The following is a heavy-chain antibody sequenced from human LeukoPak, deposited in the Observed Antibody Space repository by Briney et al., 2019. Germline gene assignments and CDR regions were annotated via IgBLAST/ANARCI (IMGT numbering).Heavy chain of an antibody. J-gene: IGHJ4*02. D-gene: IGHD3-22*01. CDR3: ARGYYYDSSGYYYPYDY. V-gene: IGHV1-2*02. Sequence: GASVKVSCKASGYTFTSYYIHWVRQAPGQGLEWMGWINPNSGGTNYAQKFQGRVTMTRDTSISTAYMELSRLRSDDTAVYYCARGYYYDSSGYYYPYDYWGQGTLVTVSS. CDR1: GYTFTSYY. CDR2: INPNSGGT.